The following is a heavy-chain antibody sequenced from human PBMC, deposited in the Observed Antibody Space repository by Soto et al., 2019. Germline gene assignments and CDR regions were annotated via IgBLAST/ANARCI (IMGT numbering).Heavy chain of an antibody. CDR3: AADPYCGGDCYFDY. CDR2: IVVGSGNT. CDR1: GFTFFTSA. J-gene: IGHJ4*02. D-gene: IGHD2-21*02. V-gene: IGHV1-58*01. Sequence: ASVKVSCKASGFTFFTSAVQWVRQARGQGLEWIGWIVVGSGNTNYAQKFQERVTITRDMSTNTAYMELTSLRSEDTAVYYCAADPYCGGDCYFDYWGQG.